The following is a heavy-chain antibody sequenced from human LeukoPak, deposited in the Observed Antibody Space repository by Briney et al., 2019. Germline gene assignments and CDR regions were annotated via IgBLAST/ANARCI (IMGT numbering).Heavy chain of an antibody. Sequence: SQTLSLTCTVSGGSISSGGYYWSWIRQHPGKGLEWIGYIYYSGSTYYNPSPKSRVTISVDTSKNQFSLKLSSVTAADTAVYYCAGVPSMRYCSGGSCYNNWFDPWGQGTLVTVSS. D-gene: IGHD2-15*01. CDR2: IYYSGST. CDR3: AGVPSMRYCSGGSCYNNWFDP. CDR1: GGSISSGGYY. J-gene: IGHJ5*02. V-gene: IGHV4-31*03.